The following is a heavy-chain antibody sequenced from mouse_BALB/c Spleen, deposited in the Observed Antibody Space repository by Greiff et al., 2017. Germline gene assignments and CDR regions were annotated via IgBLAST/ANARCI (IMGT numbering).Heavy chain of an antibody. V-gene: IGHV14-3*02. D-gene: IGHD1-1*01. CDR2: IDPANGNT. CDR3: ARGPVYYYGSLYYYAMDY. Sequence: EVQLHQSGAELVKPGASVKLSCTASGFNIKDTYMHWVKQSPEQGLEWIGRIDPANGNTKYDPKFQGKATITADTSSNTAYLQLSSLTSEDTAVYYCARGPVYYYGSLYYYAMDYWGQGTSVTVSS. J-gene: IGHJ4*01. CDR1: GFNIKDTY.